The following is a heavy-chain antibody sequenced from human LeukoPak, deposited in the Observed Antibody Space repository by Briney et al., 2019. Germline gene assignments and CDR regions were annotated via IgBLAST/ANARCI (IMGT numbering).Heavy chain of an antibody. J-gene: IGHJ3*02. CDR2: IRYDGSNK. CDR3: TLFGSTFNAFDI. Sequence: GGSLRLSCAASGFTFSNYCMHWVRQAPGKGLEWGAFIRYDGSNKYYADSVKGRFTISRDNSKNTLHLQMNSLSAEDTAVYYCTLFGSTFNAFDIWGQRTMVTVSS. V-gene: IGHV3-30*02. D-gene: IGHD3-16*01. CDR1: GFTFSNYC.